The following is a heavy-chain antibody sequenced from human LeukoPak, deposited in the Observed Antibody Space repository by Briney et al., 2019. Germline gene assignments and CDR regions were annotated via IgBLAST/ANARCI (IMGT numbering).Heavy chain of an antibody. CDR1: GGSISSYY. CDR3: ASQLWSGDYYYYMDV. CDR2: IYYSGST. D-gene: IGHD3-10*01. Sequence: SETLSLTCTVSGGSISSYYWSWIRQPPGKGLEWIGYIYYSGSTNYNPSLKSRVTISVVTSKNQFSLKLSSVTAADTAVYYCASQLWSGDYYYYMDVWGKGTTVTVSS. J-gene: IGHJ6*03. V-gene: IGHV4-59*08.